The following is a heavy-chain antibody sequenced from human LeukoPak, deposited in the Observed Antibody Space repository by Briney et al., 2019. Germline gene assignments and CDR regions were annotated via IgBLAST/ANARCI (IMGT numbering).Heavy chain of an antibody. CDR3: AREKLAAAGTGFDY. D-gene: IGHD6-13*01. J-gene: IGHJ4*02. CDR1: GFTFSSYG. CDR2: IWYDGSNK. Sequence: GRSLRLSCAASGFTFSSYGMHRVRQAPGKGLEWVAVIWYDGSNKYYADSVKGRFTISRDNSKNTLYLQMNSLRAEDTAVYYCAREKLAAAGTGFDYWGQGTLVTVSS. V-gene: IGHV3-33*01.